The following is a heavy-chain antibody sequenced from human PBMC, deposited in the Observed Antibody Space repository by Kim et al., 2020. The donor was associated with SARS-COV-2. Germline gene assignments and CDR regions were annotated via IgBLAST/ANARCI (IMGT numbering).Heavy chain of an antibody. V-gene: IGHV3-43*02. Sequence: GGSLRLSCAASGFTFDDYAMHWVRQAPGKGLEWVSLISGDGDTTYYADSVKGRFTISRDNSKNSLYLQMNSLRTEDTALYYCAKTGHRGGGELSLFYGMDVWGQGTTVTVSS. D-gene: IGHD3-16*02. CDR1: GFTFDDYA. CDR2: ISGDGDTT. J-gene: IGHJ6*02. CDR3: AKTGHRGGGELSLFYGMDV.